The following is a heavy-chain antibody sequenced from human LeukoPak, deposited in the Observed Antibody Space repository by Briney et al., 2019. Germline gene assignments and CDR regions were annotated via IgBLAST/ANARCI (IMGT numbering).Heavy chain of an antibody. D-gene: IGHD6-13*01. CDR2: IYYSGST. V-gene: IGHV4-30-4*08. Sequence: SETLSLTCTVSGGSISSGDYYWSWIRQPPGKGLEWIGYIYYSGSTYYNPSLKSRVTISVGTSKNQFSLKLSSVTAADTAVYYCARGGIAAAGNLPWGQGTLVTVSS. J-gene: IGHJ5*02. CDR1: GGSISSGDYY. CDR3: ARGGIAAAGNLP.